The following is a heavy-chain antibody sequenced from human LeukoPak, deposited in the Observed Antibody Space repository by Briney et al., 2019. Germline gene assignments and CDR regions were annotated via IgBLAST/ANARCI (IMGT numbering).Heavy chain of an antibody. CDR2: IQYDASQI. D-gene: IGHD5-18*01. CDR3: VRVFGYSNGYGSLDY. CDR1: GFNFRGSG. J-gene: IGHJ4*02. V-gene: IGHV3-30*02. Sequence: PGGSLRLSCAASGFNFRGSGMHWVRQAPGKGLEWVTFIQYDASQIYYADSVKGRFTISRDNSKNTVYLQMNSLRTEDTAIYYCVRVFGYSNGYGSLDYWGQGTLVTVSS.